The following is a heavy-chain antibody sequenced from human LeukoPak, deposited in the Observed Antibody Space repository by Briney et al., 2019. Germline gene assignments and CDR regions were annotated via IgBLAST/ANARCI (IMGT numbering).Heavy chain of an antibody. CDR3: AKGSMFEWELLLLGFDY. CDR1: GFTFSSYA. J-gene: IGHJ4*02. Sequence: PGGSLRLSCAASGFTFSSYAMSWVRQAPGKGLEWVSAISGSGGSTYYADSVKGRFTISRDNSKNTLYLQMNSLRAEDTAVYYCAKGSMFEWELLLLGFDYWGQGTLVTVSS. V-gene: IGHV3-23*01. CDR2: ISGSGGST. D-gene: IGHD1-26*01.